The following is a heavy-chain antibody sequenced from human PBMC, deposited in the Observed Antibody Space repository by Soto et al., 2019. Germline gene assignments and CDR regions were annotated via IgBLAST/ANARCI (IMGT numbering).Heavy chain of an antibody. J-gene: IGHJ6*02. Sequence: PGGSLRLSCAASGFTFSSYGMHWVRQAPGKGLEWVAVIWYDGSNKYYADSVKGRFTISRDNSKNTLYLQMNSLRAEDTAVYYCARDNVLRYFDWTNYYYYGMDVWGQGTTVTVSS. CDR1: GFTFSSYG. CDR3: ARDNVLRYFDWTNYYYYGMDV. CDR2: IWYDGSNK. D-gene: IGHD3-9*01. V-gene: IGHV3-33*01.